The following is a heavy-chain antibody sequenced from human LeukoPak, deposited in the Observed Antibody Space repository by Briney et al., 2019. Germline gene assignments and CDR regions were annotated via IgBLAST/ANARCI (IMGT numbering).Heavy chain of an antibody. J-gene: IGHJ4*02. CDR1: GGSISGSFYY. V-gene: IGHV4-39*07. Sequence: SETLSLTCTVSGGSISGSFYYWGWIRQPPGKGLEWIGEINHSGSTNYNPSLKSRVTISVDTSKNQFSLKLSSVTAADTAVYYCARGLFDYFDYWGQGTLVTASS. CDR3: ARGLFDYFDY. CDR2: INHSGST.